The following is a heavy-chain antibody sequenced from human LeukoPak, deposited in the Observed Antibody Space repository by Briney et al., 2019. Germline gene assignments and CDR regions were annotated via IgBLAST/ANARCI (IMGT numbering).Heavy chain of an antibody. Sequence: PSQTLSLTCAVSGGSISSSNWWSWVRQPPGKGLEWIGEIYHSGSTNYNPSLKSRVTISVDKSKNQFSLKLSSVTAADTAVYYCARDCGGDCYRDYYYYGMGVWGQGTTVTVSS. CDR3: ARDCGGDCYRDYYYYGMGV. D-gene: IGHD2-21*02. CDR2: IYHSGST. V-gene: IGHV4-4*02. CDR1: GGSISSSNW. J-gene: IGHJ6*02.